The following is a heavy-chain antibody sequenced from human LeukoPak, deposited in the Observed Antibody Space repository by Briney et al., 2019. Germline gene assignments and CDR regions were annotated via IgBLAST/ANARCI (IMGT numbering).Heavy chain of an antibody. CDR3: ARVQDGYCSGGSCYGGFDY. Sequence: KPSETLSLTCTVSGGSISNYSWSWIRQPPGKGLEWIGSIYYSANTDYNPSLKSRVTISIHTSKNQFSLKLSSVTAADTAVYYCARVQDGYCSGGSCYGGFDYWGQGTLVTVSS. CDR2: IYYSANT. D-gene: IGHD2-15*01. CDR1: GGSISNYS. V-gene: IGHV4-59*01. J-gene: IGHJ4*02.